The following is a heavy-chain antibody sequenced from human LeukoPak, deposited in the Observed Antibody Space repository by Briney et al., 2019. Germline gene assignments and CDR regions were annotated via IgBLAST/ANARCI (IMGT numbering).Heavy chain of an antibody. CDR1: GLSFSGAW. V-gene: IGHV3-15*01. D-gene: IGHD3-9*01. J-gene: IGHJ4*02. Sequence: GGSLRLSCAASGLSFSGAWMTWVRQCPGKGMEWVGLIRSRNEGETAAYAAPVRGRFIISRDDTRKTIYLQMNSLKTEDTAVYYCNTDTNTIYDNVYWGQGTLVTVSS. CDR2: IRSRNEGETA. CDR3: NTDTNTIYDNVY.